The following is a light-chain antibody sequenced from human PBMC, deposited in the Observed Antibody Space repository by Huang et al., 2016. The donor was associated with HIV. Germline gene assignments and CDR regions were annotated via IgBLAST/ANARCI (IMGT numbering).Light chain of an antibody. J-gene: IGKJ2*01. CDR2: DAS. V-gene: IGKV3-20*01. Sequence: EIVLTQSPGTLSLSPGERATLSCRASQSLRSRYLAWYQQRPVQSPRLLIDDASTRATGIPERFSGSGSGTYFTLTISRLEPEDFGVYYCQQYGSSPPYTFGQGTKLEIK. CDR1: QSLRSRY. CDR3: QQYGSSPPYT.